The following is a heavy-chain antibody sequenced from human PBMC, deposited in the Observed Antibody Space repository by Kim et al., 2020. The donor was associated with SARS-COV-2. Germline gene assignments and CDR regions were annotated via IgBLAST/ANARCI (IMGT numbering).Heavy chain of an antibody. Sequence: SETLSLTCTVSGGSISSYYWSWIRQPPGKGLEWIGYIYYSGSTNYNPSLKSRVTISVDTSKNQFSLKLSSVTAADTAVYYCARDYGSGSYYDYDAFDIWGQGTMVTVSS. CDR3: ARDYGSGSYYDYDAFDI. D-gene: IGHD3-10*01. V-gene: IGHV4-59*13. CDR2: IYYSGST. J-gene: IGHJ3*02. CDR1: GGSISSYY.